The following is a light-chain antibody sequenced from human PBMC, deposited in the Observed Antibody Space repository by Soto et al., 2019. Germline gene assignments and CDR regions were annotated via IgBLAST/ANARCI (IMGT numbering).Light chain of an antibody. Sequence: QSALTQPPSASGAPGQSVTISCTETSCDVGAYKDVSWYQQYPGTAPKLMIYEVTKRPSGVPDRFSGSKSGNSASLTVSGLQAEDEADYYCSSYVGIGGWVFGGGTKVTVL. J-gene: IGLJ3*02. V-gene: IGLV2-8*01. CDR1: SCDVGAYKD. CDR2: EVT. CDR3: SSYVGIGGWV.